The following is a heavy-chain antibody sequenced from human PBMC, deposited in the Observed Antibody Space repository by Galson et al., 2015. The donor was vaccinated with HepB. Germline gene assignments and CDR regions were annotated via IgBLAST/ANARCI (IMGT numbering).Heavy chain of an antibody. CDR3: ARPMGGSSWYGGMDV. D-gene: IGHD6-13*01. V-gene: IGHV1-46*01. CDR2: INPSGGTT. Sequence: SVKVSCKASGYIFTTYYIHWVRQVPGQGLEWMGVINPSGGTTSYAQNFQARVTMTRDASTSAVYMELSSLRSEDTAVYYCARPMGGSSWYGGMDVWGQGTTVTVSS. CDR1: GYIFTTYY. J-gene: IGHJ6*02.